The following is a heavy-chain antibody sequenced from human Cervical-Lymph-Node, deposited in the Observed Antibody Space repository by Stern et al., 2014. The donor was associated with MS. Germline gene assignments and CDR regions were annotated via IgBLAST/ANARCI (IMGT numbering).Heavy chain of an antibody. J-gene: IGHJ6*02. V-gene: IGHV3-33*01. Sequence: DQLVESGGGVVQPGRSLRLSCAASGFTFSSYGMHWVRQAPGKGLEWVAVIWYDGSNKYYADSVKGRFTISRDNSKNTLYLQMNSLRAEDTAVYYCARDLSHDYGDYYKPQPYYYYYGMDVWGQGTTVTVSS. CDR1: GFTFSSYG. CDR3: ARDLSHDYGDYYKPQPYYYYYGMDV. CDR2: IWYDGSNK. D-gene: IGHD4-17*01.